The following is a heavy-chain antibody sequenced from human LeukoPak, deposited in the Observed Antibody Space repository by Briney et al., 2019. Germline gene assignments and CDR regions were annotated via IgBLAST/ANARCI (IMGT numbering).Heavy chain of an antibody. V-gene: IGHV3-11*04. CDR3: ARVLSTNHDFCSGYRPYYYLYMDV. D-gene: IGHD3-3*01. CDR1: GFTFSDYY. CDR2: ISSSGSTI. Sequence: PGGSLRLSCAASGFTFSDYYMSSLRQTPGKGLGRGSYISSSGSTIYFADTVKGRITSSRDYAKTSLYLQTNSLRAEDTAVYYCARVLSTNHDFCSGYRPYYYLYMDVWGKGSTVTVSS. J-gene: IGHJ6*03.